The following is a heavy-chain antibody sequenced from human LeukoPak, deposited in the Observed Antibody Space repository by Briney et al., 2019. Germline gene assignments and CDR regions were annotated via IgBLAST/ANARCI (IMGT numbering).Heavy chain of an antibody. D-gene: IGHD6-19*01. Sequence: GGSLRLSCAASGFTFITYAMTWVRQAPGKGLEWVLAISGTGGSTYYADSVRGRFTISRDNSKNTLYLQMNSLRAEDTAVYYCAKDVYSSGWYVADAFDIWGQGTMVTVSS. CDR2: ISGTGGST. J-gene: IGHJ3*02. CDR3: AKDVYSSGWYVADAFDI. V-gene: IGHV3-23*01. CDR1: GFTFITYA.